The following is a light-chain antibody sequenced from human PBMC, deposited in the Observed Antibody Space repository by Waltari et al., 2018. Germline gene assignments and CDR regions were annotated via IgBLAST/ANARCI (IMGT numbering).Light chain of an antibody. CDR2: RAS. CDR3: QQHDNSPFT. V-gene: IGKV1-33*01. J-gene: IGKJ3*01. CDR1: QGISNW. Sequence: DIQMTQSPSSLSASVGDRVTITCRASQGISNWLAWYQQKPGKAPKLLIYRASNLETGVPSRFSVSGSGTDFTLTISSLQPEDIATYYCQQHDNSPFTFGPGTKLDIK.